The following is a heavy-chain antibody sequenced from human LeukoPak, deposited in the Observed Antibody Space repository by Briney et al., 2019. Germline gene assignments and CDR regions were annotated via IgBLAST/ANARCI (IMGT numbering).Heavy chain of an antibody. D-gene: IGHD5-12*01. CDR1: GFTFSSYW. V-gene: IGHV3-7*03. CDR2: IKKDGSEK. J-gene: IGHJ5*02. Sequence: GGSLRLSCAASGFTFSSYWMSWVRQAPGKGLEWVANIKKDGSEKYYVDSVKGRFTISRDNAKNSLYLQMNSLRAEDTAIYYCAKEQRAYSGYVVGSCFDPWGQGSLVTVSS. CDR3: AKEQRAYSGYVVGSCFDP.